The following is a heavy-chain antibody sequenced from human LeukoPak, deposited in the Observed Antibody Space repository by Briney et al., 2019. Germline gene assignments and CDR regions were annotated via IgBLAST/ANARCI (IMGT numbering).Heavy chain of an antibody. CDR2: ISGSGGST. CDR1: GFTFSSYA. D-gene: IGHD2-2*02. Sequence: GGSLRLSCAASGFTFSSYAMSWVRQAPGKGLEWVSAISGSGGSTYYADSVKGRFTISRDNSKNTLYLQMNSLRAEDTAVYYCAKDLSIVVVPAAILGGYYGMDVWGQGTTVTVSS. J-gene: IGHJ6*02. CDR3: AKDLSIVVVPAAILGGYYGMDV. V-gene: IGHV3-23*01.